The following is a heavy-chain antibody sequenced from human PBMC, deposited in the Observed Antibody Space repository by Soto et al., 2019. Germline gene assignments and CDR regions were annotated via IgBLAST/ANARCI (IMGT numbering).Heavy chain of an antibody. J-gene: IGHJ4*02. CDR2: ISAYNGNT. CDR1: GYTFTSYG. Sequence: GASVKVSCKASGYTFTSYGISWVRQAPGQGLEWMGWISAYNGNTNYAQKLQGRVTMTTDTSTSTAYMELRSLRSDDTAVYYCARDSYSSSWYYDLRFDYWGQGTLVTVSS. D-gene: IGHD6-13*01. CDR3: ARDSYSSSWYYDLRFDY. V-gene: IGHV1-18*01.